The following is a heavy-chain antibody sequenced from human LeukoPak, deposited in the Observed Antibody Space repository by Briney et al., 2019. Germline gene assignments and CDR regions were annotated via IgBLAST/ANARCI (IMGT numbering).Heavy chain of an antibody. CDR3: AKDSVPYYYGSGSYPDY. V-gene: IGHV3-23*01. J-gene: IGHJ4*02. D-gene: IGHD3-10*01. CDR1: GFTFSNYA. Sequence: GGSLRLSCAASGFTFSNYAMSWVRQAPGKGLEWVSGISGSGGSTYYADSVKGRFTISRDTSKNTLYLQMNSLRAEDTAVYYCAKDSVPYYYGSGSYPDYWGQGTLVTVSS. CDR2: ISGSGGST.